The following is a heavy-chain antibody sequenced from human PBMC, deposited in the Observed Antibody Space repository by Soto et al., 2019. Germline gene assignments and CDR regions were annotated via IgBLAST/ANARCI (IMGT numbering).Heavy chain of an antibody. CDR3: ARARGYNWNRRRDAFDF. CDR1: GYPFSSYH. CDR2: IDTSRGTT. Sequence: VQLVQSGAEVKKPGASVTVSCKASGYPFSSYHINWVRQAPGQGLEWMGIIDTSRGTTDYAQKFQGRSTITRDTATDTVHLDVSPVRSEDTALYYCARARGYNWNRRRDAFDFWGQGTVVVVSS. V-gene: IGHV1-46*01. D-gene: IGHD1-20*01. J-gene: IGHJ3*01.